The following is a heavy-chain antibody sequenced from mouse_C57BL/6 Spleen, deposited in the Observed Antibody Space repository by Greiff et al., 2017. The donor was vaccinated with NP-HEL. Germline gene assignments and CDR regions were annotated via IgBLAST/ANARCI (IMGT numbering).Heavy chain of an antibody. V-gene: IGHV1-72*01. Sequence: QVQLLQPGAELVKPGASVKLSCKASGYTFTSYWMHWVKQRPGRGLEWIGRIDSNSGGTKYNEKFKSKATLTVDKPSSTAYRQLSSLTSEDSAVYYCARRDYGSSSDLDYWGQGNTLAGSS. CDR1: GYTFTSYW. D-gene: IGHD1-1*01. CDR3: ARRDYGSSSDLDY. J-gene: IGHJ2*01. CDR2: IDSNSGGT.